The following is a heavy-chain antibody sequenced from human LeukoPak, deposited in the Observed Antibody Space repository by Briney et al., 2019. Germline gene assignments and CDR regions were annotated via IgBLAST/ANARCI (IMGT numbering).Heavy chain of an antibody. CDR2: IWYDGSNK. D-gene: IGHD3-22*01. CDR3: AKGYYYDSSGYYYAPFY. V-gene: IGHV3-33*06. Sequence: GGSLRLSCAASGFTFSSYGMHWVRQAPGKGLEWVAVIWYDGSNKYHADSVKGRFTISRDNSKNTLYLQMNSLRAEDTAVYYCAKGYYYDSSGYYYAPFYWGQGTLVTVSS. CDR1: GFTFSSYG. J-gene: IGHJ4*02.